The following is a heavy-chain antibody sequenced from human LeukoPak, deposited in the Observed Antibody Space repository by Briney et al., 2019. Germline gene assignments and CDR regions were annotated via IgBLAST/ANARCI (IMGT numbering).Heavy chain of an antibody. Sequence: GASVKVSCKASGYTFTSYGISWVRQAPGQGLEWMGWINTYNGNTYYAQKLQGRVTMTTDTSTSTAYMELRSLRSDDTAVYYCARTRPGKYGMDVWGQGTTVTVSS. CDR2: INTYNGNT. V-gene: IGHV1-18*01. CDR3: ARTRPGKYGMDV. J-gene: IGHJ6*02. CDR1: GYTFTSYG. D-gene: IGHD6-6*01.